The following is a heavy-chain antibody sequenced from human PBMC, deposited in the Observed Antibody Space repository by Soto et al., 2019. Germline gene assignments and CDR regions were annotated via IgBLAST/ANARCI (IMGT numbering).Heavy chain of an antibody. CDR2: ISGSGGST. D-gene: IGHD3-22*01. Sequence: LRLSCAASGFTFSSYAMSWVRQAPGKGLEWVSAISGSGGSTYYADSVKGRFTISRDNSKNTLYLQMNSLRAEDTAVYYCAKDETMIVVVILDYWGQGTLVTVSS. V-gene: IGHV3-23*01. CDR1: GFTFSSYA. CDR3: AKDETMIVVVILDY. J-gene: IGHJ4*02.